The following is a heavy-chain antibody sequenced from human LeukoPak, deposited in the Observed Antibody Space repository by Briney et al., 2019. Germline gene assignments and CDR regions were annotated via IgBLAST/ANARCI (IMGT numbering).Heavy chain of an antibody. V-gene: IGHV1-18*01. J-gene: IGHJ4*02. D-gene: IGHD3-3*01. CDR3: ARIEYDFWSRYYGIDY. CDR2: TSPDSGNT. Sequence: ASVKVSCKASGYTFNSYGTSWVRQAPGQGLEWMGWTSPDSGNTHYVQKFQGRVTMTTDTSTSTAYMELTSLRSDDTAVYYCARIEYDFWSRYYGIDYWGQGTLVSVSS. CDR1: GYTFNSYG.